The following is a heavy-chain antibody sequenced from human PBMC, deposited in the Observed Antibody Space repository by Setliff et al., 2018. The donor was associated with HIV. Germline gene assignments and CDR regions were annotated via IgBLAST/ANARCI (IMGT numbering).Heavy chain of an antibody. CDR2: IYTSGST. Sequence: NPSETLSLTCTVSGGSINNNQWSWIRQPPGKGLEWIGNIYTSGSTNYNPSLKSRVTISVDTSKNQFSLKLSSVTAADTAVYYCARLDCSSSSGFVDYWGQGTLVTVSS. V-gene: IGHV4-4*09. CDR1: GGSINNNQ. CDR3: ARLDCSSSSGFVDY. D-gene: IGHD2-2*01. J-gene: IGHJ4*02.